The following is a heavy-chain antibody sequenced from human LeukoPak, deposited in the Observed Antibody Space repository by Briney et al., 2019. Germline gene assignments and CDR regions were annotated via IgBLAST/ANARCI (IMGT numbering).Heavy chain of an antibody. CDR1: GFTFSSYA. D-gene: IGHD3-22*01. Sequence: GGSLTLSCAVSGFTFSSYAMSWVRQAPGKGMEWVSAISGSGGSTYYADSVKGRFTISRDNSKNTLYLQMNSLRADDTAVYYCAKVHGSGYYYDGSGYLLYYWGQGTLVTVSS. CDR3: AKVHGSGYYYDGSGYLLYY. CDR2: ISGSGGST. V-gene: IGHV3-23*01. J-gene: IGHJ4*02.